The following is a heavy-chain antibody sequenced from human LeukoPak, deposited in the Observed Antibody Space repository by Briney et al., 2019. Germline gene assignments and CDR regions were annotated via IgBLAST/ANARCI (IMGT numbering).Heavy chain of an antibody. CDR1: GVSISSISYY. CDR3: ARGYGRNYFDY. J-gene: IGHJ4*02. V-gene: IGHV4-61*01. CDR2: IYYSRST. D-gene: IGHD5-18*01. Sequence: SETLSLTCTVSGVSISSISYYWSWIRQPPGKGLEWIGYIYYSRSTNYNPSLKSRVTMSVDTSKNQFSLKLSSVTAADTAVYYCARGYGRNYFDYWGQGTLVTASS.